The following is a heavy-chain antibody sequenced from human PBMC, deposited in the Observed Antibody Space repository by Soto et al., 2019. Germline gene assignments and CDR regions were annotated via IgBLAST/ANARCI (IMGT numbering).Heavy chain of an antibody. CDR1: GGSISSGGYY. V-gene: IGHV4-61*08. Sequence: PSETLSLTCTVSGGSISSGGYYWSWIRQPPGKGLEWIGYIYYSGSTNYNPSLKSRVTISVDTSKNQFSLKLSSVTAADTAVYYCARVWGGAFDFWGQGTMVTVS. J-gene: IGHJ3*01. CDR3: ARVWGGAFDF. CDR2: IYYSGST. D-gene: IGHD3-10*01.